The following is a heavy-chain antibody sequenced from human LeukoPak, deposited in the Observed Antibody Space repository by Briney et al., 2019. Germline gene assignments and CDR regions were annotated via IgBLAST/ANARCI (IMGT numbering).Heavy chain of an antibody. CDR2: IDPSDSYT. D-gene: IGHD5-18*01. J-gene: IGHJ4*02. V-gene: IGHV5-10-1*01. CDR1: GYSFTSNW. CDR3: ARATAVVSFHY. Sequence: GESLKISCKGSGYSFTSNWISWVRQMPGKGLEWMGRIDPSDSYTDYSPSFQGHVTISADKSISTAYLQWSSLKASDTAMYYCARATAVVSFHYWGQGTLVTVSS.